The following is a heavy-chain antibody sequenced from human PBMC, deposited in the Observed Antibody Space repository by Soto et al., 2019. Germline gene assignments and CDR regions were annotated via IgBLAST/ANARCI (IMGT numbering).Heavy chain of an antibody. CDR1: GFTFSSYA. D-gene: IGHD6-13*01. CDR3: AKISSWYLDAFDI. Sequence: XGSLRLSCAASGFTFSSYAMSWVRQAPGKGLEWGSAISGSGGSTYYADSVKGRFTISRDNSKNTLYLQMNSLRAEDTAVYYCAKISSWYLDAFDIWGQGTMVTVSS. J-gene: IGHJ3*02. V-gene: IGHV3-23*01. CDR2: ISGSGGST.